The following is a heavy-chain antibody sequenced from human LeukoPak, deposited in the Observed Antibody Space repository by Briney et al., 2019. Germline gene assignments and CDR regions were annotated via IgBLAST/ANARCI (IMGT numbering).Heavy chain of an antibody. D-gene: IGHD2-21*02. J-gene: IGHJ2*01. Sequence: GGSLRLSCAASGFSFGGYALHWVRQAPGKGLEWVASISWNSGDIVHPDSVKGRFTISRDNAKNSLYLQMDSLRTEDTALYYCVKSGGYATAIRYFDLWGRGTLVTVSS. CDR3: VKSGGYATAIRYFDL. V-gene: IGHV3-9*01. CDR2: ISWNSGDI. CDR1: GFSFGGYA.